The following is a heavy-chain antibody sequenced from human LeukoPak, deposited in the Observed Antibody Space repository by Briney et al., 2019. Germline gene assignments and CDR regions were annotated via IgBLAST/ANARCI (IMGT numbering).Heavy chain of an antibody. CDR3: ARGEPLYDY. J-gene: IGHJ4*02. D-gene: IGHD5/OR15-5a*01. Sequence: SETPSLTCAVYGGSFSGYYWSWIRQPPGKGLEWIGEINHSGSTNYNPSLKSRVTISVDTSKNQFSLKLSSVTAADTAVYYCARGEPLYDYWGQGTLVTVSS. V-gene: IGHV4-34*01. CDR1: GGSFSGYY. CDR2: INHSGST.